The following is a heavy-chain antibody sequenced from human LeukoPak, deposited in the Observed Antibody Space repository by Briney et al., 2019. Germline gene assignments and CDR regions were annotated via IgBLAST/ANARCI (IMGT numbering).Heavy chain of an antibody. J-gene: IGHJ4*02. Sequence: GASVKVSCKASGYTFTSYDINWVRQATGQGLEWMGWMNPNSGNTGYAQKFQGRVTMTEDTSTDTAYMELSSLRSEDTAVYYCATDLRPKLELDYWGQGTLVTVSS. CDR1: GYTFTSYD. D-gene: IGHD1-7*01. V-gene: IGHV1-8*02. CDR3: ATDLRPKLELDY. CDR2: MNPNSGNT.